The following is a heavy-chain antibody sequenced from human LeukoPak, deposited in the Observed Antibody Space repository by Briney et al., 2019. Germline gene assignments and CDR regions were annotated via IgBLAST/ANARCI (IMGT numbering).Heavy chain of an antibody. CDR2: INHSGST. J-gene: IGHJ6*03. CDR3: ARGRASQLRYFDWSGGYMDV. Sequence: PSETLSLTCAVYGGSFSGYYWSWIRQPPGKGLEWIGEINHSGSTNYNPSLKSRVTISVDTSKNQFSLKLSSVTAADTAVYYCARGRASQLRYFDWSGGYMDVWGKGTTVTVSS. CDR1: GGSFSGYY. V-gene: IGHV4-34*01. D-gene: IGHD3-9*01.